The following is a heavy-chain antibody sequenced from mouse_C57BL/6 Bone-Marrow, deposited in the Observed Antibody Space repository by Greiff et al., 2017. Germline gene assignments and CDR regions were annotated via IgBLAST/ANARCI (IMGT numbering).Heavy chain of an antibody. V-gene: IGHV1-62-2*01. J-gene: IGHJ3*01. Sequence: QVQLKQSGAELVKPGASVKLSCKASGYTFTEYTIHWVKQRSGQGLEWIGWFYTGSGSIKYNEKFKDKATLTADKSTSTVYMELSRLTSEDSAVYFCARHEDGRLKFAYWGQGTLVTVSA. CDR2: FYTGSGSI. CDR3: ARHEDGRLKFAY. CDR1: GYTFTEYT. D-gene: IGHD2-4*01.